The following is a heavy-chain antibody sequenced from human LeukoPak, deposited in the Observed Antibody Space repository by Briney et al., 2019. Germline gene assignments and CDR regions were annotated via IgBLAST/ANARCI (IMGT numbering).Heavy chain of an antibody. D-gene: IGHD3-10*01. CDR3: ASLRYSYGSGSYNWFDP. Sequence: ASVKVSCKASGYTFTRYGITWVRQAPGQGLEWVGCISAYNGNTNYAQKLQGRVTMTTDTATMKAYMELRSLRSDDTAVYYCASLRYSYGSGSYNWFDPWGQGTLVTVSS. CDR1: GYTFTRYG. V-gene: IGHV1-18*01. J-gene: IGHJ5*02. CDR2: ISAYNGNT.